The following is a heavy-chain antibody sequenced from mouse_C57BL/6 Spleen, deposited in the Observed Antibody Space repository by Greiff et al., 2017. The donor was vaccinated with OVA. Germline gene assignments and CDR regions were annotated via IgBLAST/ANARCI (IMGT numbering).Heavy chain of an antibody. CDR3: AREGDYYGSSYVDY. D-gene: IGHD1-1*01. V-gene: IGHV5-4*01. CDR2: ISDGGSYT. CDR1: GFTFSSYA. J-gene: IGHJ2*01. Sequence: EVKVVESGGGLVKPGGSLKLSCAASGFTFSSYAMSWVRQTPEKRLEWVATISDGGSYTYYPDNVKGRFTISRDNAKNNLYLQMSHLKSEDTAMYYCAREGDYYGSSYVDYWGQGTTLTVSS.